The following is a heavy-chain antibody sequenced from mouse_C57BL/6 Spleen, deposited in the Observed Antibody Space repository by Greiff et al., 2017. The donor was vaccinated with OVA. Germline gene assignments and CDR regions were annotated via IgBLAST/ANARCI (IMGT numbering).Heavy chain of an antibody. J-gene: IGHJ2*01. D-gene: IGHD1-1*01. V-gene: IGHV1-52*01. CDR1: GYTFTSYW. CDR2: IDPSDSET. Sequence: VQLQQPGAELVRPGSSVKLSCKASGYTFTSYWMHWVKQRPIQGLEWIGNIDPSDSETHYNQKFKDKATLTVDKSSSTAYMQLSSLTSEDSAVYYCARSYYYGSSYGLDYWGQGTTLTVSS. CDR3: ARSYYYGSSYGLDY.